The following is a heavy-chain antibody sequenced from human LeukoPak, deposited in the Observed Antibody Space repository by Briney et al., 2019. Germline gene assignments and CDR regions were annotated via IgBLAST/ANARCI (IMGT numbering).Heavy chain of an antibody. CDR2: FYKSGNT. Sequence: TSETLSLTCSVSGGSINSGYYYWGWIRQPPGKGLEWIGSFYKSGNTYYSPSLRSRVTISVDTSKNQFSLKLSSVTAADTAVYYCARVGYPRIFDYWGQGTLVTVSS. CDR3: ARVGYPRIFDY. V-gene: IGHV4-39*07. CDR1: GGSINSGYYY. J-gene: IGHJ4*02. D-gene: IGHD6-25*01.